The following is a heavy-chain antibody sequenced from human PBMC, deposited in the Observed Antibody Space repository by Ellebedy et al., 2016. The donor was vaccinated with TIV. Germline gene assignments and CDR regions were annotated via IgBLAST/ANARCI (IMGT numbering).Heavy chain of an antibody. CDR3: TRSAGYYYYGMDV. J-gene: IGHJ6*02. Sequence: GGSLRLSCAASELTVSSEYMSWVRQAPGKGLEWVSVIFIDTTTYYADSVKGRFTISRDDSKNTAYLQMNSLKTEDTAVYYCTRSAGYYYYGMDVWGQGTTVTVSS. V-gene: IGHV3-66*01. CDR2: IFIDTTT. CDR1: ELTVSSEY.